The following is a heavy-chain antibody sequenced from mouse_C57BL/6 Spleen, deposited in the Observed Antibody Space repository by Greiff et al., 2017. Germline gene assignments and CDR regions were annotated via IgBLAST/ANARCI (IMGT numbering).Heavy chain of an antibody. Sequence: EVHLVESGGGLVKPGGSLKLSCAASGFTFSDYGMHWVRQAPEKGLEWVAYISSGSSTIYYADTVKGRFTISRDNAKNTLFLQMTSLRSEDTAMYYCARPRSTVVEDYFDYWGQGTTLTVSS. J-gene: IGHJ2*01. V-gene: IGHV5-17*01. D-gene: IGHD1-1*01. CDR2: ISSGSSTI. CDR1: GFTFSDYG. CDR3: ARPRSTVVEDYFDY.